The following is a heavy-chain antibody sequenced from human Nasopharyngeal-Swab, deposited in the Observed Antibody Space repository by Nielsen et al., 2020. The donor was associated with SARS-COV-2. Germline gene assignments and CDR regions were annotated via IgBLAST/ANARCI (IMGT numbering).Heavy chain of an antibody. J-gene: IGHJ6*02. V-gene: IGHV3-21*01. D-gene: IGHD3-10*01. CDR2: ISSSSSYI. CDR3: ARDDAYGSGSYYKPSYGMDV. CDR1: GFTFSSYS. Sequence: GVLKISCAASGFTFSSYSMNWVRQAPGKGLEWVSSISSSSSYIYYADSVKGRFTISRDNAKNSLYLQMNSLRAEDTAVYYCARDDAYGSGSYYKPSYGMDVWGQGTTVTVSS.